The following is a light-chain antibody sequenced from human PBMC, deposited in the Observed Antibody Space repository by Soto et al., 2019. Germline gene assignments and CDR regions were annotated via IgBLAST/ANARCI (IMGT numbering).Light chain of an antibody. CDR1: QSVSNN. J-gene: IGKJ1*01. CDR2: VAS. CDR3: QKYNCAPWT. V-gene: IGKV1-27*01. Sequence: DIQMTQSPSSLSASVGDRVTLSCRASQSVSNNLAWYQQQPGKVPKLLIYVASTLPPGVPSRFSGSGSGTDFTLTISSLQAEDVASYYYQKYNCAPWTFGQGTKVEIK.